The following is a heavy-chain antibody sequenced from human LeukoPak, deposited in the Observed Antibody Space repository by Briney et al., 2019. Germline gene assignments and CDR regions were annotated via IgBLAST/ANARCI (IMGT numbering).Heavy chain of an antibody. V-gene: IGHV4-59*08. Sequence: SETLSLTCTVSGGSISSYYWSWIRQPPGKGLEWIGYIYYSGSTNYNPSLKSLVTISVDTSKNQFSLKLSSVTAADTAVYYCARQGGGFWYFDLWGRGTLVTVSS. D-gene: IGHD6-25*01. J-gene: IGHJ2*01. CDR3: ARQGGGFWYFDL. CDR1: GGSISSYY. CDR2: IYYSGST.